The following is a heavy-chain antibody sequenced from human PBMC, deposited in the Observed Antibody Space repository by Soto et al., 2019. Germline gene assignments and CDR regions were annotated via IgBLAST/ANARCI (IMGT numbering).Heavy chain of an antibody. CDR2: INHSGST. CDR3: ARDGYSSSWSKINWFDP. J-gene: IGHJ5*02. D-gene: IGHD6-13*01. V-gene: IGHV4-34*01. Sequence: PSETLSLTCAVYGGSFSGYYWSWIRQPPGKGLEWIGEINHSGSTNYNPSLKSRVTISVDTSKNQFSLKLSSVTAADTAVYYCARDGYSSSWSKINWFDPWGQGTLVTVSS. CDR1: GGSFSGYY.